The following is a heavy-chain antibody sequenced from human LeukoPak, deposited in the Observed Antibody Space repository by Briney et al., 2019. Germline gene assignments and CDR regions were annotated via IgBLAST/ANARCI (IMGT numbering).Heavy chain of an antibody. CDR2: MNPNSGNT. D-gene: IGHD3-9*01. CDR3: ARRPSKYYDILTGYYRSEFDY. Sequence: RVACKGSSYTFTSYDINRVRQATGQGLEWMGWMNPNSGNTGYAQKFQGRVTMTRNTSISTAYMELSSLRSEDTAVYYCARRPSKYYDILTGYYRSEFDYWGQGPLVTVSS. J-gene: IGHJ4*02. CDR1: SYTFTSYD. V-gene: IGHV1-8*01.